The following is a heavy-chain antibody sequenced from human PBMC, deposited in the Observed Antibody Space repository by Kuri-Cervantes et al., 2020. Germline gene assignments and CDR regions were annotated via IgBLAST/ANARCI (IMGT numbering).Heavy chain of an antibody. CDR3: ARDAYGGGSGIFGY. J-gene: IGHJ4*02. CDR2: VYYTGST. CDR1: GDSVSGSTYY. D-gene: IGHD4-23*01. V-gene: IGHV4-39*07. Sequence: ESLKISCTISGDSVSGSTYYWAWIRQPPGKGLEWIGTVYYTGSTYYSPSLKSRVTISVDTSKNQLSLKLSSVTAADTAVYYCARDAYGGGSGIFGYWGQGTLVTVSS.